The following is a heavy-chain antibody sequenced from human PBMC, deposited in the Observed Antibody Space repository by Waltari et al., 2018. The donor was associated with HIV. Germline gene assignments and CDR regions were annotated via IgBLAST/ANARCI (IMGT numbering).Heavy chain of an antibody. Sequence: EVQLVESGGGLIQPGGSLRLSCAASGFPFRDFWLHWVRQVPGKGLVWVSRIRGDGNTPGYADYVKGRFTISRDNAKKTMYLQMNSLRAEDTAVYYCARGDLAVWGQGTTVTVSS. CDR2: IRGDGNTP. CDR3: ARGDLAV. CDR1: GFPFRDFW. V-gene: IGHV3-74*01. J-gene: IGHJ6*02.